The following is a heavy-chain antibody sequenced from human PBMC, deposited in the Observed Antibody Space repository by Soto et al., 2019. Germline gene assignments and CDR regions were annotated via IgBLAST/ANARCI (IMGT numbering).Heavy chain of an antibody. CDR1: GFSFSSYW. J-gene: IGHJ3*02. Sequence: EVQLVESGGGLVQPGGSLRLSCAASGFSFSSYWMSWFRQAPGKGLEWVANIKEDGSEKYYVDSVKGRFTISRDNAKNSLYLQMNSRRAEDTAVYYCARDRGYCRYPNCRGDAYDSWGQGTMVTVSS. CDR3: ARDRGYCRYPNCRGDAYDS. V-gene: IGHV3-7*04. D-gene: IGHD2-15*01. CDR2: IKEDGSEK.